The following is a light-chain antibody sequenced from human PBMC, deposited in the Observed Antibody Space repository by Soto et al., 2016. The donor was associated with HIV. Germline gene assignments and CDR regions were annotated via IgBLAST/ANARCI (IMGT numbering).Light chain of an antibody. Sequence: DIQMTQSPSSLSTSVGDTVTITCRASQGINNYVAWFQQKFGKAPKSLIYGASSLQSGVPSKFSGSGSGTDFTLTISSLPSEDFATYYCQQYYSYPWT. CDR2: GAS. CDR3: QQYYSYPWT. V-gene: IGKV1-16*02. J-gene: IGKJ1*01. CDR1: QGINNY.